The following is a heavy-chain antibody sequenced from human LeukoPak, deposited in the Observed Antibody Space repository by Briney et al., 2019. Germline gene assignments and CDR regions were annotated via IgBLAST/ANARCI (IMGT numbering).Heavy chain of an antibody. CDR3: ARELELRVGY. Sequence: ASVKVSCKASGYTFTDYFMHWVRQAPGQGLEWMGWINPNSGGTNYAQKFQGRVTMTWDTSISTAYMELSRLRSDDTAVYYCARELELRVGYWGQGTLVTVSS. D-gene: IGHD1-7*01. CDR2: INPNSGGT. V-gene: IGHV1-2*02. CDR1: GYTFTDYF. J-gene: IGHJ4*02.